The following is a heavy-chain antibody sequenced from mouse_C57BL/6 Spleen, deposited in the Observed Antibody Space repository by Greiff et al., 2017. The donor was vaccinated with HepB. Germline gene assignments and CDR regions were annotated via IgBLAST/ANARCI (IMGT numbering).Heavy chain of an antibody. CDR1: GYTFTSYW. CDR3: ARSSYEDYAMDY. Sequence: VKLQQPGAELVKPGASVKMSCKASGYTFTSYWITWVKQRPGQGLEWIGDIYPGSGSTNYNEKFKSKATLTVDTSSSTAYMQLSSLTSEDSAVYYCARSSYEDYAMDYWGQGTSVTVSS. J-gene: IGHJ4*01. D-gene: IGHD2-3*01. V-gene: IGHV1-55*01. CDR2: IYPGSGST.